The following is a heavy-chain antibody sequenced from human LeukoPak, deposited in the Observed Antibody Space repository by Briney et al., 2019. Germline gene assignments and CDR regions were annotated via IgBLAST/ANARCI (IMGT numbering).Heavy chain of an antibody. J-gene: IGHJ4*02. CDR1: GFTFSRYA. Sequence: PGGSLRLSCSASGFTFSRYAMHWVRQAPGKGLEYVSAINSNGGSTYYADSVKGRFTISRDNSRNTLHLQMSSLRVEDTAVYYCVKDSSSGSYFDYWGQGTLVTVSS. V-gene: IGHV3-64D*06. D-gene: IGHD3-10*01. CDR3: VKDSSSGSYFDY. CDR2: INSNGGST.